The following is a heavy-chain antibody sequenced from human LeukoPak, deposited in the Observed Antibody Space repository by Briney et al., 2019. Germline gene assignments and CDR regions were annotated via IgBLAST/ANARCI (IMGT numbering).Heavy chain of an antibody. CDR3: ARDSYCSGGSCYPD. Sequence: GASVKVSCKASGYTFTSYDINWVRQATGQGLEWMGWMNPNSGNTGYAQKFQGRVTMTRNTSISTAYMELSSLRSEDTAVYYCARDSYCSGGSCYPDWGQGTLVTVSS. CDR2: MNPNSGNT. J-gene: IGHJ4*02. CDR1: GYTFTSYD. V-gene: IGHV1-8*01. D-gene: IGHD2-15*01.